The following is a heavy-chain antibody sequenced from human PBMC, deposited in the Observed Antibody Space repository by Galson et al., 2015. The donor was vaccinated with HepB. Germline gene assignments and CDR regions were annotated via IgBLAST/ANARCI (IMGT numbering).Heavy chain of an antibody. CDR2: IWYDGSNK. CDR3: VRVDDNPGYDL. J-gene: IGHJ2*01. Sequence: SLRLSCAASGFIFSNHGMHWVRQAPGKGLEWVAVIWYDGSNKYYAESVQGRFTISRDNSKNTLYLEMNRLRGEDTAVYSCVRVDDNPGYDLWGRGTLVTVSS. V-gene: IGHV3-33*01. CDR1: GFIFSNHG. D-gene: IGHD1-14*01.